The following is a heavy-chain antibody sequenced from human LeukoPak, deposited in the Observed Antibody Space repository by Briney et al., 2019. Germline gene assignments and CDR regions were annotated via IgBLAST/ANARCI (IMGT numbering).Heavy chain of an antibody. V-gene: IGHV5-51*01. Sequence: GESLKISCQGSGYSFSSYWIGWVRQMPGKGLEWMGVIYPGGSDTTYSPSFQGQVTISADKSISTAYLQWNSLKASDTAMYYCARRRGSGRYSDYWGQGTLVTVSS. D-gene: IGHD3-10*01. CDR1: GYSFSSYW. CDR2: IYPGGSDT. CDR3: ARRRGSGRYSDY. J-gene: IGHJ4*02.